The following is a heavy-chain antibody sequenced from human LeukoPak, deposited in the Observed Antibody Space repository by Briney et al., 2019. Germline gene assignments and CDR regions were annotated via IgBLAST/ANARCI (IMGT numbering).Heavy chain of an antibody. CDR3: TIGFCSSTNCPPGLS. CDR1: GFTFDDYG. J-gene: IGHJ4*01. CDR2: ISWNSGSI. Sequence: PGGSLRLSCAASGFTFDDYGMHWVRQAPGKGLEWVSGISWNSGSIGYADSVKGRFTISRDNAKNSLYLQMNSLRAEDMALYYCTIGFCSSTNCPPGLSWGQGTLVTVSS. D-gene: IGHD2-2*01. V-gene: IGHV3-9*03.